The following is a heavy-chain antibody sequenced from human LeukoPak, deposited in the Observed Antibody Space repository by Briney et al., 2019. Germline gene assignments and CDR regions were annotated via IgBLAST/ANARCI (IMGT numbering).Heavy chain of an antibody. V-gene: IGHV1-46*01. CDR1: GYTFTSHY. D-gene: IGHD6-19*01. J-gene: IGHJ6*03. CDR3: ARAGVGAVAGTVDYYYYMDV. CDR2: ITPSGGST. Sequence: ASVKVSCKASGYTFTSHYMHWVRQAPGQGLEWMGIITPSGGSTTYAQKFQGRVTMTRDMSTSTVYMEVSSLRSEDTAVYYCARAGVGAVAGTVDYYYYMDVWGKGTTVTVPS.